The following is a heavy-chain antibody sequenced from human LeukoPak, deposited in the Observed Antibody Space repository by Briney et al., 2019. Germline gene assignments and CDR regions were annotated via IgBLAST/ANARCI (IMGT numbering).Heavy chain of an antibody. CDR1: GDSISSNY. D-gene: IGHD2-2*01. CDR2: IFYSGSP. Sequence: PSETLSLTCTVSGDSISSNYWSWIRQPPGKGLEWIGSIFYSGSPYYNPSLKSRVTISVDTSKNQFSLKLTSVTAADTAMYYCARLKGVPAADYWGQGTLVTVSS. V-gene: IGHV4-59*05. J-gene: IGHJ4*02. CDR3: ARLKGVPAADY.